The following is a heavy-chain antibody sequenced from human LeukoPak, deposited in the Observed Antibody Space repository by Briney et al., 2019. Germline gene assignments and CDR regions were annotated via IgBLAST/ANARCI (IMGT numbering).Heavy chain of an antibody. CDR3: AKDLGITGFDY. Sequence: GGSLRLSCAASGFTFSSYGMHWVRQAPGKGLEWVAAISYDGSNKYYADSVKGRFTISRDNSKNTLYLQMNSLRAEDTAVYYCAKDLGITGFDYWGQGTLVTVSS. V-gene: IGHV3-30*18. CDR2: ISYDGSNK. D-gene: IGHD3-16*01. CDR1: GFTFSSYG. J-gene: IGHJ4*02.